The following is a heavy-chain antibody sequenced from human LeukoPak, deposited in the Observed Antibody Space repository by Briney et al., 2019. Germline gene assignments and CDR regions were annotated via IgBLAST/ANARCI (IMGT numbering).Heavy chain of an antibody. V-gene: IGHV3-33*01. J-gene: IGHJ6*02. CDR3: ARDACSTSCYMDYYYGMDV. D-gene: IGHD2-2*02. CDR2: IWYDGSNK. Sequence: GGSLRLSCAASGFTFSSYGMHRVRQAPGKGLEWVAVIWYDGSNKYYADSVKGRFTISRDNSKNTLYLQMNSLRAEDTAVYYCARDACSTSCYMDYYYGMDVWGQGTTVTVSS. CDR1: GFTFSSYG.